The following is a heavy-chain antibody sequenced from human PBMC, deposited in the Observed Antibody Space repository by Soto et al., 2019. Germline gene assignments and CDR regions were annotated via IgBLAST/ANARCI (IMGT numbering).Heavy chain of an antibody. J-gene: IGHJ5*02. CDR1: GGTFSSYA. CDR2: IIPIFGTA. CDR3: ASRYHLGYCSSTSCYTHWFDP. V-gene: IGHV1-69*13. D-gene: IGHD2-2*02. Sequence: SVKVSCKASGGTFSSYAISWVRQAPGQGLEWMGGIIPIFGTANYAQKFQGRVTITADESTSTAYMELSSLRSEDTAVYYCASRYHLGYCSSTSCYTHWFDPWGQGTLVTVSS.